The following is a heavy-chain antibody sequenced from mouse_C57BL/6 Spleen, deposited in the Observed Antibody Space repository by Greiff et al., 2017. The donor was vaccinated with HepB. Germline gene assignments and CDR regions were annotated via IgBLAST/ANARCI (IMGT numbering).Heavy chain of an antibody. CDR3: ARKPWDS. Sequence: EVKLQESGGGLVKPGGSLKLSCAASGFTFSDYGMHWVRQAPEKGLEWVAYISSGSSTIYYADTVKGRFTISRDNAKNTPFLQMTSLRSEDTAMYYCARKPWDSWGQGTTLTVSS. CDR1: GFTFSDYG. J-gene: IGHJ2*01. V-gene: IGHV5-17*01. CDR2: ISSGSSTI.